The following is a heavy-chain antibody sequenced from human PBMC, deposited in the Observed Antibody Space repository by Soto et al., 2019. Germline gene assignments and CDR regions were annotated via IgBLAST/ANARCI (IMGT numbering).Heavy chain of an antibody. CDR2: INAGNGNT. Sequence: ASVKVSCKASGYTFTSYAMHWVRQAPGRRLEWMGWINAGNGNTKYSQKFQGRVTITRDTSASTAYMELSSLRSEDTAVYYCARVSLSHYYDSSGYYYADAFDIWGQGTMVTVSS. CDR3: ARVSLSHYYDSSGYYYADAFDI. D-gene: IGHD3-22*01. CDR1: GYTFTSYA. J-gene: IGHJ3*02. V-gene: IGHV1-3*01.